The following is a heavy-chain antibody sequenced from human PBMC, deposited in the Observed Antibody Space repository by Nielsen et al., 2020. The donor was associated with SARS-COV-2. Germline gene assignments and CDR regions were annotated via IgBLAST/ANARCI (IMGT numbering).Heavy chain of an antibody. CDR2: INYTGSS. Sequence: LRLSCTVSGGSMSNSNYYWGWIRQPPGKGLEWIGYINYTGSSYYNPSLRSRVTISVDTSKNQFSLRLSSVTAADTAVYYCARDQIGKDSRGYLFYYYGMDVWGQGTTVIVSS. CDR1: GGSMSNSNYY. D-gene: IGHD3-22*01. CDR3: ARDQIGKDSRGYLFYYYGMDV. V-gene: IGHV4-30-4*08. J-gene: IGHJ6*02.